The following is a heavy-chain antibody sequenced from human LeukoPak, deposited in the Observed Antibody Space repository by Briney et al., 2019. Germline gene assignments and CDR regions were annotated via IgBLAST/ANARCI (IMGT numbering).Heavy chain of an antibody. J-gene: IGHJ4*02. D-gene: IGHD5-24*01. Sequence: GESLKISCKGSGYSFTNYWIGWVRQMPGKGLEWMGIIYPGGSETRYDPSFQGRVTISADRSTSTAYLQWSSLRASDTAMYYCARASRDGYNQNFDHWGQGTLVTVSS. CDR2: IYPGGSET. CDR1: GYSFTNYW. V-gene: IGHV5-51*01. CDR3: ARASRDGYNQNFDH.